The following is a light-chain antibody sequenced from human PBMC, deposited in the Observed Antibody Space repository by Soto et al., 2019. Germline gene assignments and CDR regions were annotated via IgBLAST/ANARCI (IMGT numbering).Light chain of an antibody. J-gene: IGKJ1*01. V-gene: IGKV3-20*01. CDR1: QSVSSQS. Sequence: EFVLTQSPATLSVSPGEEAILSCRASQSVSSQSVAWYQHKPGQAPRLLIYGTSRKATGVPARFGGSGTGTDFTLSINPVEPEDFAVYSCQHYDSAPRTFGQGTNLEIK. CDR3: QHYDSAPRT. CDR2: GTS.